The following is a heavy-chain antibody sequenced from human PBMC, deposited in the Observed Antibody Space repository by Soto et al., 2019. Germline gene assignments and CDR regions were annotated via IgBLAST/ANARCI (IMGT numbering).Heavy chain of an antibody. D-gene: IGHD6-13*01. CDR3: ARHGSIAAADAEYFQH. CDR1: GYSFTSYW. V-gene: IGHV5-51*01. Sequence: GESLKISCKGSGYSFTSYWIGWVRQMPGKGLEWMGIIYPGDSDTRYSPSFQGQVTISADKSISNAYLQWSSLKASDTAMYYCARHGSIAAADAEYFQHWGQGTLVTVSS. J-gene: IGHJ1*01. CDR2: IYPGDSDT.